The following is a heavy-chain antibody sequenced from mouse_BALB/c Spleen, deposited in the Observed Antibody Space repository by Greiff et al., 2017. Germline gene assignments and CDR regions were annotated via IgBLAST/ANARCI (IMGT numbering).Heavy chain of an antibody. D-gene: IGHD1-1*01. CDR2: ISDGGSYT. J-gene: IGHJ1*01. V-gene: IGHV5-4*02. CDR1: GFTFSDYY. CDR3: ERYYYGSSYGYFDV. Sequence: EVKLVESGGGLVKPGGSLKLSCAASGFTFSDYYMYWVRQTPEKRLAWVATISDGGSYTYYPDSVKGRFTISRDNAKNNLYLQMSSLKSEDTAMYYCERYYYGSSYGYFDVWGAGTTVTVSS.